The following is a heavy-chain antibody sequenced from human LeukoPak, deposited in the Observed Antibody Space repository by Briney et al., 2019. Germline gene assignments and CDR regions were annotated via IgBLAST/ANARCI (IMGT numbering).Heavy chain of an antibody. V-gene: IGHV3-23*01. J-gene: IGHJ4*02. CDR1: GLTFSSYA. D-gene: IGHD2-15*01. CDR2: ISGSGDNT. CDR3: AKDSSASCYSPLDY. Sequence: GGSLRLSCAASGLTFSSYAMSWVRQAPGKGLEWVSVISGSGDNTYYADSVKGRFTISRDNSKNTLYLQMNSLRAEDTAVYYCAKDSSASCYSPLDYWGQGALVTVSS.